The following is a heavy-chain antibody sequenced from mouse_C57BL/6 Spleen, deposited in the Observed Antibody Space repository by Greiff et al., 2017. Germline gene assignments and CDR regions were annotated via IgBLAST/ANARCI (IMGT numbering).Heavy chain of an antibody. Sequence: EVQRVEPGGGLVKPGGSLKLSCAASGFTFSDYGMHWVRQAPEKGLEWVAYISSGSSTIYYADTVKGRFTISRDNATNTLFLQMTSLGSEDTAMYYCARKDWDYWGQGTTLTVSS. V-gene: IGHV5-17*01. CDR3: ARKDWDY. CDR2: ISSGSSTI. J-gene: IGHJ2*01. CDR1: GFTFSDYG. D-gene: IGHD4-1*01.